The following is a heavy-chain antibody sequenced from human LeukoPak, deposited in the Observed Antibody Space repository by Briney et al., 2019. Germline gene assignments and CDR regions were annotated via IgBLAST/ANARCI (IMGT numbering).Heavy chain of an antibody. Sequence: ASVKVSCKASGYTFTGYYMHWVRQAPRQGLKWMGWINPNSGGTNYAQKFQGRVTMTRDTSISTAYMELSRLRSDDTAVYYCAREQAAAGSWDYWGQGTLVTVSS. J-gene: IGHJ4*02. CDR2: INPNSGGT. V-gene: IGHV1-2*02. D-gene: IGHD6-13*01. CDR1: GYTFTGYY. CDR3: AREQAAAGSWDY.